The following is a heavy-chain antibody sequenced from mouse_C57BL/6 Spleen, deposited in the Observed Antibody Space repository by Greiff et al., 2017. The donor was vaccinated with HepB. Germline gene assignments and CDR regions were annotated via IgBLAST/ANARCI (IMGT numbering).Heavy chain of an antibody. V-gene: IGHV1-82*01. J-gene: IGHJ3*01. CDR2: IYPGDGDT. D-gene: IGHD1-1*01. Sequence: QLQLQQSGPELVKPGASVKISCKASGYAFSSSWMNWVKQRPGKGLEWIGRIYPGDGDTNYNGKFKGKATLTADKSSSTAYMQLSSLTSEDSAVYFCARSDYGSSYGFAYWGQGTLVTVSA. CDR1: GYAFSSSW. CDR3: ARSDYGSSYGFAY.